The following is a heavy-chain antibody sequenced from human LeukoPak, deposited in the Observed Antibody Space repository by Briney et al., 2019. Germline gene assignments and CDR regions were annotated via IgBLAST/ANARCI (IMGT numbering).Heavy chain of an antibody. V-gene: IGHV1-8*01. D-gene: IGHD3-22*01. J-gene: IGHJ6*02. Sequence: GASVKVSCKASGYTFNNYDINWLRQAPGQGLEWMGWMKVSTGKTGYAQNFQGRVTMTSNTSISTAYMELSSLRSDDTAVYFCARSAEISGYWPKVVVDVRGRGTTVIVSS. CDR2: MKVSTGKT. CDR3: ARSAEISGYWPKVVVDV. CDR1: GYTFNNYD.